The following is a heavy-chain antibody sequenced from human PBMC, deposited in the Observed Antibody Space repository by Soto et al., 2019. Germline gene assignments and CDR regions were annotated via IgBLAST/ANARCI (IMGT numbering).Heavy chain of an antibody. CDR2: NGASGVTT. V-gene: IGHV3-23*01. D-gene: IGHD6-6*01. Sequence: EVQLLESGGGLVQPGGSLRLSRAASGFAFSSYAMSWVRQAPGSGLEWVSTNGASGVTTYYAGSVKGRFTISRDISKNMLYLQMDSLGAEYTSVYYCARGGGSSSARYWGQGTMVNVSS. CDR1: GFAFSSYA. J-gene: IGHJ4*02. CDR3: ARGGGSSSARY.